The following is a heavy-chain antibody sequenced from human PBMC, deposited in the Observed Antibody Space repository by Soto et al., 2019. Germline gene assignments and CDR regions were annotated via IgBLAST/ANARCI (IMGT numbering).Heavy chain of an antibody. J-gene: IGHJ4*02. CDR1: GFTFSKYW. Sequence: PGGSLRLSRAASGFTFSKYWMHWVRQAPGKGLVWVSRINSDVSSTSYADSVKGRFTISRGNAKNTLFLQMNSLRAEDTAVYYCARDRDYGNYEYIGYWGQGTLVTVSS. CDR2: INSDVSST. D-gene: IGHD4-17*01. CDR3: ARDRDYGNYEYIGY. V-gene: IGHV3-74*01.